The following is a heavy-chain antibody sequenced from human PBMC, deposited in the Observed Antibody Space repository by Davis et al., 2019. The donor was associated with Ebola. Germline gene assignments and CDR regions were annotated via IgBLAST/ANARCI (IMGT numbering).Heavy chain of an antibody. CDR2: VYHTGGT. CDR1: GGSISTFY. D-gene: IGHD3-3*01. V-gene: IGHV4-59*01. Sequence: SETLSLTCTVSGGSISTFYWSWIRQSPGQGLEWIGYVYHTGGTNYNPSLESRVTMSVDTSSNQFSLKLSSVTAADTAVYYCAREAGVVIFDYWGQGTLVTVSS. J-gene: IGHJ4*02. CDR3: AREAGVVIFDY.